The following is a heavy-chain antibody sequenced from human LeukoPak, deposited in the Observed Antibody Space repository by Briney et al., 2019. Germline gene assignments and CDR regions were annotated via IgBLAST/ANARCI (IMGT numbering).Heavy chain of an antibody. CDR1: GGSISSYY. J-gene: IGHJ4*02. D-gene: IGHD6-13*01. CDR2: IYSTGST. Sequence: SETLSLTCTVSGGSISSYYWSWIRQPAGKGLEWIGGIYSTGSTNYNPSLKSRVTMSVDTSKNQFSLRLRSVTAADTAVYYCARQIASAGTAGFDFWGQGALVTVSS. CDR3: ARQIASAGTAGFDF. V-gene: IGHV4-4*07.